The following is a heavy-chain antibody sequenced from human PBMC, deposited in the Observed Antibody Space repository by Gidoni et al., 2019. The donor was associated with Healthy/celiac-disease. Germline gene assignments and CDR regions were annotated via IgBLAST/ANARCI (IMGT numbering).Heavy chain of an antibody. CDR3: AKDLHDYVWGSYRYYYGMDV. Sequence: QVQLVASGGGVVQPGRSLSLSCAASGFTFRSYGLPWVRQAPGKGLEWVAVISYDGSNKYYADSVKGRFTISRDNSKNTLYLQMNSLRAEDTAVYYCAKDLHDYVWGSYRYYYGMDVWGQGTTVTVSS. D-gene: IGHD3-16*02. J-gene: IGHJ6*02. V-gene: IGHV3-30*18. CDR2: ISYDGSNK. CDR1: GFTFRSYG.